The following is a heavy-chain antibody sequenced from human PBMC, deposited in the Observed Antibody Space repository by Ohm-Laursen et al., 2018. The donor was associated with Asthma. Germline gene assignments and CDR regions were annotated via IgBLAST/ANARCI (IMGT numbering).Heavy chain of an antibody. D-gene: IGHD3-16*01. CDR1: GYTFSSYA. Sequence: ASVKVSCKASGYTFSSYAIDWVRQAPGQGLEWMGWIQTYTGNPMYAQGFTGRFVFSMDASVSTAYLQISSLEAEDTAVYYCARGITFSDYWGQGTLVTVSS. J-gene: IGHJ4*02. CDR2: IQTYTGNP. CDR3: ARGITFSDY. V-gene: IGHV7-4-1*02.